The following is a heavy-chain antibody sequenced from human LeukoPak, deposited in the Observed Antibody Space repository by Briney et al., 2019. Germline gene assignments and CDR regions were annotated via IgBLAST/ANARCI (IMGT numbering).Heavy chain of an antibody. Sequence: GGSPRLSCAASGFTFSSYSMNWVRQAPGKGLEWVAFIRYDGSNKNYADSVKGRFTISRDNSKNTLYLQMNSLRAEDTAVYYCAKDWTPGGALDVWGKGTTVTVSS. V-gene: IGHV3-30*02. CDR2: IRYDGSNK. D-gene: IGHD3/OR15-3a*01. J-gene: IGHJ6*04. CDR3: AKDWTPGGALDV. CDR1: GFTFSSYS.